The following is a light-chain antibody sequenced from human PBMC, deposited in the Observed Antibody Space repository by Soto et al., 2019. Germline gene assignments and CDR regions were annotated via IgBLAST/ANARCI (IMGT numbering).Light chain of an antibody. CDR2: DAS. CDR1: QSVGRN. V-gene: IGKV3-11*01. CDR3: QLCSNWPPP. Sequence: EIVLTQSPGTLSLSPGERATLSCRASQSVGRNLAWYQQQPGQAPMLLINDASHRANGIPARFSGSGSGTDFSLNVSSLETEDFAVYYCQLCSNWPPPFGQGTKVDIK. J-gene: IGKJ1*01.